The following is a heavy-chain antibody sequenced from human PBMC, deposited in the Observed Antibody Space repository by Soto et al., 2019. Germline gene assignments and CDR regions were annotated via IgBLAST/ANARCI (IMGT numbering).Heavy chain of an antibody. D-gene: IGHD5-18*01. Sequence: PGGSLRLSCAAPGFTFSSYAMSWVRQAPGKGLEWVSAISGSGGSTYYADSVKGRFTISRDNSKNTLYLQMNSLRAEDTAVYYCAKTGGYSYGYPNYWSQGTLVTVSS. CDR1: GFTFSSYA. CDR3: AKTGGYSYGYPNY. J-gene: IGHJ4*02. CDR2: ISGSGGST. V-gene: IGHV3-23*01.